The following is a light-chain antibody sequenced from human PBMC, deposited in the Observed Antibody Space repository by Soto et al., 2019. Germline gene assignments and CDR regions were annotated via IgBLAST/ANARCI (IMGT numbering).Light chain of an antibody. CDR2: GAS. Sequence: EIVMTQSPVTLSVSPGERATLSCRASQDVKTNLAWYQQKPGQAPSLLIYGASTRATGIAARFSGTGSGTQFTLTISNLQSGDFAVYYCQHYNGWPPYTFGQGTKLDSK. J-gene: IGKJ2*01. CDR1: QDVKTN. V-gene: IGKV3-15*01. CDR3: QHYNGWPPYT.